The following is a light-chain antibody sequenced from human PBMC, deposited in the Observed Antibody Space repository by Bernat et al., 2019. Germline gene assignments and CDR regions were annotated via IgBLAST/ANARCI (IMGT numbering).Light chain of an antibody. V-gene: IGKV2-30*01. J-gene: IGKJ2*01. CDR3: MQGTQFPYT. CDR1: QSLVYSDGYIY. Sequence: DVVMPQSPLSLPVTLGQPASISCRSSQSLVYSDGYIYLNWFQQRPGQSPRRLLYKVSHRDSGLPARFSGSWSGTDLTLKISKVEAEDVGVYYCMQGTQFPYTFGQGTKLEIK. CDR2: KVS.